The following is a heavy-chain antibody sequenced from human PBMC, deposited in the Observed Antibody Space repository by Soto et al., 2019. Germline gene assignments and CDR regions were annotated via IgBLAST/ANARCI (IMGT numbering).Heavy chain of an antibody. V-gene: IGHV3-73*01. CDR1: GFTFSGSV. CDR2: IRSKTNNYAT. D-gene: IGHD2-15*01. J-gene: IGHJ3*02. Sequence: GGSLRLSCAASGFTFSGSVMYWVRQASGKGLEWVGRIRSKTNNYATAYAESVKGRFTISRDDANNVAYLQMNSLKTEDTAVYFCRGLVAGTGPDGFDIWGQGTMVTVSS. CDR3: RGLVAGTGPDGFDI.